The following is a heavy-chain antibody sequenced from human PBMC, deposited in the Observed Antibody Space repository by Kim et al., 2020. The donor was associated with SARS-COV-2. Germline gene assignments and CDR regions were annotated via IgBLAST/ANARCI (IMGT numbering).Heavy chain of an antibody. J-gene: IGHJ4*02. Sequence: GGSLRLSCAASGFTFSDPYIDWVRQAPGKGLEWVGRSRNKANSYTTEYAASVKGRFTISRDDSKNTVYLQMNSLKTEDTAFYYCARDKGGNELDYWGQGT. CDR1: GFTFSDPY. D-gene: IGHD1-1*01. CDR3: ARDKGGNELDY. CDR2: SRNKANSYTT. V-gene: IGHV3-72*01.